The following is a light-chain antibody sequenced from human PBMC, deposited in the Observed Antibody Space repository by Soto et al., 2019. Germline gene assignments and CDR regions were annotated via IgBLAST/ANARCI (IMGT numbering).Light chain of an antibody. J-gene: IGLJ2*01. V-gene: IGLV2-14*03. CDR3: SSYTTSSRVV. CDR1: YSDVGAYSY. Sequence: QSALTQPASVSGSPGQSITISCTGTYSDVGAYSYVSWYQHHPGKVPRLIIHDVTDWPSGVSDRFSGSKSGDTASLTISGLLAEDEAHYYCSSYTTSSRVVFGGGTKLTVL. CDR2: DVT.